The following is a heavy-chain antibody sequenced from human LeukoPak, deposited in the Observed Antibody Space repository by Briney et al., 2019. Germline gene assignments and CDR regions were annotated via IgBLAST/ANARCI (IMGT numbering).Heavy chain of an antibody. D-gene: IGHD2-21*01. CDR1: GGSISGYC. Sequence: SETLSLTCTVSGGSISGYCWTWIRQPVGKGLEWIGRLDPSGSTNYNPSLNSRVTMSVDTSKNQFSLKLTSVTAADTAVYYCARGGESYSDYWGQGTLVTVSS. J-gene: IGHJ4*02. CDR3: ARGGESYSDY. CDR2: LDPSGST. V-gene: IGHV4-4*07.